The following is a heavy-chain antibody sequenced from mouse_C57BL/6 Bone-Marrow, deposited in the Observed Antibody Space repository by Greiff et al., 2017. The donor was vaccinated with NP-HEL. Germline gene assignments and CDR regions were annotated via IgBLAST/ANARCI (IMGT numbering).Heavy chain of an antibody. D-gene: IGHD2-4*01. Sequence: DVQLVESGGDLVKPGGSLKLSCAASGFTFSSYGMSWVRQTPDKRLEWVATISSGGSYTYYPDSVKGRFTISRDNAKNTLYLQMSSLKSEDTAMYYCASIYYDYDYWGQGTTLTVSS. CDR2: ISSGGSYT. V-gene: IGHV5-6*01. CDR3: ASIYYDYDY. J-gene: IGHJ2*01. CDR1: GFTFSSYG.